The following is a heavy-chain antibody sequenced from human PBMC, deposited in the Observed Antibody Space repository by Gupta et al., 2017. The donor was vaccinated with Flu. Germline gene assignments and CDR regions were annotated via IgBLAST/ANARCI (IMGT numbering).Heavy chain of an antibody. CDR1: GFTFSSYS. D-gene: IGHD1-7*01. CDR2: ISSSSSYI. Sequence: EVQLVESGGGLVKPGGSLRLSCAASGFTFSSYSMNWVRQAPGKGLEWVSSISSSSSYIYYADSVKGRFTISRDNAKNSLYLQMNSLRAEDTAVYYCARTPSWNYGSVDYWGQGTLVTVSS. V-gene: IGHV3-21*01. J-gene: IGHJ4*02. CDR3: ARTPSWNYGSVDY.